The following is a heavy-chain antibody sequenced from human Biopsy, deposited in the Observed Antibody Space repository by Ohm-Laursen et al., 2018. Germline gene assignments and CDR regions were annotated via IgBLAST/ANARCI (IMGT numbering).Heavy chain of an antibody. J-gene: IGHJ4*02. CDR3: ARDKYRSWNYFDN. D-gene: IGHD6-19*01. CDR2: MNPDSGGT. CDR1: GHTLTGHY. V-gene: IGHV1-2*02. Sequence: ASVKVSCKASGHTLTGHYMHWVRQAPGQGPEWMGWMNPDSGGTKYAQKFQGRVTMTRDTSISTAYMELSRLGSDDTAVYYCARDKYRSWNYFDNWGQGSLVTVSS.